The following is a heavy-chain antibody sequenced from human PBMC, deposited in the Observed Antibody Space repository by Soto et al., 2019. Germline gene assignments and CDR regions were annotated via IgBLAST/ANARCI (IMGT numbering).Heavy chain of an antibody. D-gene: IGHD3-10*01. CDR3: ARRTVTMVRWAWFDP. CDR1: GGSISICEYY. J-gene: IGHJ5*02. CDR2: IYYSGST. V-gene: IGHV4-30-4*02. Sequence: SDTLSLTSSVSGGSISICEYYWSWIRQPPGKGLEWIGYIYYSGSTYYNPSLKSRVTISVDTSKNQFSLKLSSVTAADTAVYNCARRTVTMVRWAWFDPWGQGTLVTVSS.